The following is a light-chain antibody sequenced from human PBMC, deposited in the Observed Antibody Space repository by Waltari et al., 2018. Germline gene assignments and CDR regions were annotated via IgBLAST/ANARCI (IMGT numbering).Light chain of an antibody. V-gene: IGLV2-14*03. CDR2: DVS. CDR1: SSDVGGYNY. J-gene: IGLJ2*01. Sequence: QSALTQPASVSGSPGQSITISCPGTSSDVGGYNYVAWYQQYPGKAPKLILFDVSRWPSGVSNRFSGSKSGNTASLTISGLQAEDEADYYCSSYTTTSAIIFGGGTTLTVL. CDR3: SSYTTTSAII.